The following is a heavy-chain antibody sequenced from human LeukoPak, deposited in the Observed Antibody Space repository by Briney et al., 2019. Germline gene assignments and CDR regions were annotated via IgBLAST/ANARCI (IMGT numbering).Heavy chain of an antibody. V-gene: IGHV4-39*01. D-gene: IGHD2-2*01. J-gene: IGHJ4*02. Sequence: SETLSLTCTVSGGSISSSSYYWGWIRQPPGKGLEWIGSIYYSGSTYYNPSLKSRVTISVDTSKNQSPLKLSSVTAADTAVYYCARRGGGISRYCSSTSCNDPFDYWGQGTLVTVSS. CDR1: GGSISSSSYY. CDR2: IYYSGST. CDR3: ARRGGGISRYCSSTSCNDPFDY.